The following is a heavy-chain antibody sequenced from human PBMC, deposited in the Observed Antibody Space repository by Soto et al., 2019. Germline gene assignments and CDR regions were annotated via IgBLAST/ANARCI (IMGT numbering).Heavy chain of an antibody. CDR2: ISGSDGSST. V-gene: IGHV3-23*01. Sequence: GGSLRLSCAASGFTFSSYAMSWVRQAPGKGLEWVSAISGSDGSSTSYADSVKGRFTISRDNAKNTLYLQMNSLRAEDTAVYYCARPLEWFPPAYYMDVWGKGTTVTVSS. D-gene: IGHD3-3*01. CDR3: ARPLEWFPPAYYMDV. J-gene: IGHJ6*03. CDR1: GFTFSSYA.